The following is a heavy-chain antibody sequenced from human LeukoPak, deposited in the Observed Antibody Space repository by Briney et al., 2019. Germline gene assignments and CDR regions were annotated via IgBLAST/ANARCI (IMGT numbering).Heavy chain of an antibody. D-gene: IGHD3-3*01. CDR3: TTESGYDFWSGYRNYYYYYMDV. J-gene: IGHJ6*03. CDR1: GFTFSNAW. CDR2: IKSKTDGGTT. V-gene: IGHV3-15*01. Sequence: GGSLRLSCAASGFTFSNAWMSWVRQAPGKGLEWVGRIKSKTDGGTTDYAAPVKGRFTISRDDSKNTLYLQMNSLKTEDTAVYYCTTESGYDFWSGYRNYYYYYMDVWGKGTTVTVSS.